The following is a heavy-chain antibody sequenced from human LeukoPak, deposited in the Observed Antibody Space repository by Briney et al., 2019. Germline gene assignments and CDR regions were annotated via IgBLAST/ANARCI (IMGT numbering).Heavy chain of an antibody. CDR2: ISSSGRTT. J-gene: IGHJ2*01. V-gene: IGHV3-11*04. CDR3: ASRGIGGNWYFDL. Sequence: GGSLRLSCAASGFTFGDYYVSWIRQAPGKGLEWVSYISSSGRTTHYADSVKGRFTISRDIAKNSLFLQMNSLRDEDTAVYYCASRGIGGNWYFDLWGRGTLVTVSS. D-gene: IGHD3-16*01. CDR1: GFTFGDYY.